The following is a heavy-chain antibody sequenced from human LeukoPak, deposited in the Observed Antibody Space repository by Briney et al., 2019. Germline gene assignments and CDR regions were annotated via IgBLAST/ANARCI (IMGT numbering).Heavy chain of an antibody. V-gene: IGHV4-39*01. CDR3: ARLRYQPPRLGYFDY. Sequence: SETLSLTCTVSGGSISSSSYYWGWIRQPPGKGLEWIGSIYYSGSTYYNPSLKSRVTISVDTSKNQFSLKLSSVTAADTAVYYCARLRYQPPRLGYFDYWGQGTLVTVSS. CDR2: IYYSGST. D-gene: IGHD3-16*01. CDR1: GGSISSSSYY. J-gene: IGHJ4*02.